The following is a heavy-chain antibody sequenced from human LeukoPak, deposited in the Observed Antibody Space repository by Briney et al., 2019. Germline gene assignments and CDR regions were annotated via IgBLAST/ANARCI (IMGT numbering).Heavy chain of an antibody. J-gene: IGHJ4*02. Sequence: ASVKVSCKAPGYTFTSYYMHWVRQAPGQGLEWMGVINPSGGSTSYAQKFQGRVTMTSDTSTSTVYLELSSLRFEDTAVYYCARVYNSGWPRDYWGQGTLVTVSS. D-gene: IGHD6-19*01. V-gene: IGHV1-46*01. CDR1: GYTFTSYY. CDR3: ARVYNSGWPRDY. CDR2: INPSGGST.